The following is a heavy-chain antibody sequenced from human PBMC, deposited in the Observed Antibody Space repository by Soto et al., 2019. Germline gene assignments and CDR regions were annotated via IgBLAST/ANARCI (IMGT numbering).Heavy chain of an antibody. D-gene: IGHD6-19*01. CDR1: GFIFSSYG. V-gene: IGHV3-30*03. CDR3: ATIAVPPAFDI. J-gene: IGHJ3*02. Sequence: GGSLRLSCAASGFIFSSYGMNWARQAPGKGLEWVAVMSFDGSIKYYADSVKGRFTISRDNSKNTLYLQMNSLRAEDTAVYYCATIAVPPAFDIWGQGTMVTVSS. CDR2: MSFDGSIK.